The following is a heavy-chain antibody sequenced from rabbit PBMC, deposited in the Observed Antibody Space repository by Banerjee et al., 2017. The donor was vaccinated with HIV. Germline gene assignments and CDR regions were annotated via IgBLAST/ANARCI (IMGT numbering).Heavy chain of an antibody. CDR3: ARDSSGDYGFNL. D-gene: IGHD1-1*01. Sequence: QSLEESGGDLVKPGTSLTLTCTASGFSFIGSYYMCWVRQAPGKGPEWIACIYNGDGSTYYASWVNGRFTISKTSSTTVTLQMTSLTAADTATYFCARDSSGDYGFNLWGPGTLVTVS. J-gene: IGHJ4*01. V-gene: IGHV1S40*01. CDR1: GFSFIGSYY. CDR2: IYNGDGST.